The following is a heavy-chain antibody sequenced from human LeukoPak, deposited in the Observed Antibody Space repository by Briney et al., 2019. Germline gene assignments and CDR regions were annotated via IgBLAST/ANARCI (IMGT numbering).Heavy chain of an antibody. V-gene: IGHV1-18*01. D-gene: IGHD3-22*01. CDR3: ARTHSSDCDISGYFDS. J-gene: IGHJ4*02. Sequence: ASVKVSCKASGYTFSNLGLTWVRQAPGQGLEWIGYFSAYNGFTDYAQNFQGRVTMTADTSTTTAYMELKGLRSDDTAIYYCARTHSSDCDISGYFDSWGQGTLVTVSS. CDR1: GYTFSNLG. CDR2: FSAYNGFT.